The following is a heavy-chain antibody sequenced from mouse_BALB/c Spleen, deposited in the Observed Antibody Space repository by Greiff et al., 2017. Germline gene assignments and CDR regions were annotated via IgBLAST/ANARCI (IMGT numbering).Heavy chain of an antibody. V-gene: IGHV6-6*02. CDR2: IRLKSNNYAT. J-gene: IGHJ2*01. D-gene: IGHD1-1*01. CDR3: TRRGHYYGSSFDY. Sequence: EVKLEESGGGLVQPGGSMKLSCVASGFTFSNYWMNWVRQSPEKGLEWVAEIRLKSNNYATHYAESVKGRFTISRDDSKSSVYLQMNNLRAEDTGIYYCTRRGHYYGSSFDYWGQGTTLTVSS. CDR1: GFTFSNYW.